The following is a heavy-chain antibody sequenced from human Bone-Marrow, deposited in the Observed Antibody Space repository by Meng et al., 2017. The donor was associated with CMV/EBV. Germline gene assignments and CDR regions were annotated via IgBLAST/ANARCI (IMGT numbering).Heavy chain of an antibody. CDR2: ISGSGGST. CDR3: ARSYPNFYYGMDV. CDR1: GFTFSSYA. D-gene: IGHD4-23*01. Sequence: GESLKISCAASGFTFSSYAMSWVRQAPGKGLEWVSAISGSGGSTYYADSVKGRFTISRDNSKNTLFLQMNSLRAEDTALYYCARSYPNFYYGMDVWGQGTTVTVSS. V-gene: IGHV3-23*01. J-gene: IGHJ6*02.